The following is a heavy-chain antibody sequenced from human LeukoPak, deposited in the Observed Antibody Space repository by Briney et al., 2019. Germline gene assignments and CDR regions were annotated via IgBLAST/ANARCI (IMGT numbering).Heavy chain of an antibody. V-gene: IGHV1-69*13. D-gene: IGHD3-3*01. J-gene: IGHJ6*03. Sequence: ASVKVSCKASGGTFSSYAISWVRQAPGQGLEWMGGIIPIFGTANYAQKFQGRVTITADESTSTAYMELSRLRSDDTAVYYCARVTYYDFWSGYRPYYYYYMDVWGKGTTVTVSS. CDR3: ARVTYYDFWSGYRPYYYYYMDV. CDR2: IIPIFGTA. CDR1: GGTFSSYA.